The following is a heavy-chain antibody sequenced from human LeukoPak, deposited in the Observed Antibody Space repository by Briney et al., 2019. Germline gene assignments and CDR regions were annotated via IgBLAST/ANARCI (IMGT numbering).Heavy chain of an antibody. CDR1: GFTFSNNW. Sequence: GGSLRLSCAASGFTFSNNWVHWVRQAPGKGLVWVSRINADGSSTSYAASVKGRFTISRDNAKNTLFLQMNSLRAEDTAVYYCARGGGATLARYWGQGTLVTVSS. CDR2: INADGSST. J-gene: IGHJ4*02. V-gene: IGHV3-74*01. CDR3: ARGGGATLARY. D-gene: IGHD1-26*01.